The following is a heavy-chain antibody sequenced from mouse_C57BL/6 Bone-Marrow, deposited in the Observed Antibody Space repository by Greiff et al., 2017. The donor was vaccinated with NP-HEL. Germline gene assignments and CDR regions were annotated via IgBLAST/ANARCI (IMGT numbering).Heavy chain of an antibody. J-gene: IGHJ4*01. V-gene: IGHV2-4*01. CDR2: IWSGGST. CDR3: AKNGGPLLRPRAMDY. CDR1: GFSLTSYG. D-gene: IGHD1-1*01. Sequence: VQLQQSGPGLVQPSQSLSITCTVSGFSLTSYGVHWVRQPPGKGLEWLGVIWSGGSTDYNAAFISRLSISKDNSKSQVFFKMNSLQADDTAIYYCAKNGGPLLRPRAMDYWGQGTSVTVSS.